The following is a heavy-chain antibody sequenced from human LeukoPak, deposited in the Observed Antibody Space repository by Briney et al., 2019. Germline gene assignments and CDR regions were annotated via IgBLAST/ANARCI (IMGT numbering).Heavy chain of an antibody. CDR1: GFTFSSYA. J-gene: IGHJ5*02. V-gene: IGHV3-30-3*01. D-gene: IGHD3-3*01. CDR2: ISYDGSNK. CDR3: ARDWGVVIIVNWFDP. Sequence: PGGSLRLSCAASGFTFSSYAMHWVRRAPGKGLEWVAVISYDGSNKYYADSVKGRFTISRDNSKNTLYLQMNSLRAEDTAVYYCARDWGVVIIVNWFDPWGQGTLVTVSS.